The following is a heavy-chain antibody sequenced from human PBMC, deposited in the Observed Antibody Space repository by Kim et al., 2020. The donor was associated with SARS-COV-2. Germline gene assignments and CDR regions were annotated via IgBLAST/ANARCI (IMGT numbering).Heavy chain of an antibody. J-gene: IGHJ5*02. CDR3: AGDNCSGGSCYSWWFDP. Sequence: ASVKVSCKASGYTFTGYYMHWVRQAPGQGLEWMGRINPNSGGTNYAQKFQGRVTMTRDTSISTAYMELSRLRSDDTAVYYCAGDNCSGGSCYSWWFDPWGQGTLVTVSS. CDR1: GYTFTGYY. CDR2: INPNSGGT. D-gene: IGHD2-15*01. V-gene: IGHV1-2*06.